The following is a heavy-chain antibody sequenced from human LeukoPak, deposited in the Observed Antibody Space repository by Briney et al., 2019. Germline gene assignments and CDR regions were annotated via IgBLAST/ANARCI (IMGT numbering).Heavy chain of an antibody. CDR1: GFSFSTSGMC. V-gene: IGHV2-70*01. J-gene: IGHJ6*04. Sequence: ESGPALVKPTQTLTLTCTLSGFSFSTSGMCVSWIRQPPGKALEWLALIDWDDDKYYSTSLKTKLTISKDTSKNQVVLTMTNMDPVDTATYYCARIVGVVAAAGRIGYYYYGMDVWGKGTTVTVSS. CDR3: ARIVGVVAAAGRIGYYYYGMDV. CDR2: IDWDDDK. D-gene: IGHD6-13*01.